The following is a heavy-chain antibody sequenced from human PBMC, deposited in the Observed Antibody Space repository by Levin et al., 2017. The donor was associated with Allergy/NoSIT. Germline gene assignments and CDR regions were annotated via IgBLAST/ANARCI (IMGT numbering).Heavy chain of an antibody. CDR2: IDSATTAI. CDR3: ARDMYTTGWAYYYAMDV. Sequence: GESLKISCVASGFTFSSYSMNWVRQAPGKGLEWISYIDSATTAIYYADSVKGRFTISRDNAQNSLYLQMNSLRDEDRAVYYCARDMYTTGWAYYYAMDVWGQGTSVTVSS. J-gene: IGHJ6*02. V-gene: IGHV3-48*02. D-gene: IGHD5/OR15-5a*01. CDR1: GFTFSSYS.